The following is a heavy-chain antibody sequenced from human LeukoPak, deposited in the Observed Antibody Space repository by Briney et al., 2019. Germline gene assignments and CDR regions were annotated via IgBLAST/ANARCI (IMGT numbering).Heavy chain of an antibody. CDR2: IYYSGST. J-gene: IGHJ6*02. CDR3: ARDVMGYYYYYGMNV. D-gene: IGHD3-16*01. V-gene: IGHV4-39*07. CDR1: GGSINSGTHY. Sequence: PSETLSLTCTVSGGSINSGTHYWGWIRQPPGKGLEWIGSIYYSGSTYYNPSLKSRVTISIDTSKNQFSLNLSSVTAADTAVYYCARDVMGYYYYYGMNVWGQGTTVTVSS.